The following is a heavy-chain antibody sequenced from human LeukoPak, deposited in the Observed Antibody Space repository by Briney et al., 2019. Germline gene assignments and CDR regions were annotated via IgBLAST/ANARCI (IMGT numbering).Heavy chain of an antibody. CDR1: GFTFSSYS. V-gene: IGHV3-48*01. J-gene: IGHJ5*02. Sequence: GGSLRLSCAASGFTFSSYSMNRVRQAPGKGLEWVSYISSSSSTIYYADSVKGRFTISRDNAKNSLYLQMNSLRAEDTTVYYCAREQVVVVPAAGFDPWGQGTLVTVSS. CDR3: AREQVVVVPAAGFDP. D-gene: IGHD2-2*01. CDR2: ISSSSSTI.